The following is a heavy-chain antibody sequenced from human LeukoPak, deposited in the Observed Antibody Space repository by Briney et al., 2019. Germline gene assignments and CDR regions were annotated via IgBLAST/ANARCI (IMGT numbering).Heavy chain of an antibody. V-gene: IGHV3-48*01. CDR2: ISSSSSTI. CDR1: GFTFSSYS. Sequence: PGGSLRLSCAASGFTFSSYSMNWVRQAPGKGLEWVSYISSSSSTIYYADSVKGRFTISRDNAKNTLYLQMNSLRAEDTAVYYCARPLSGYSSSLGYWGQGTLVTVSS. CDR3: ARPLSGYSSSLGY. J-gene: IGHJ4*02. D-gene: IGHD6-6*01.